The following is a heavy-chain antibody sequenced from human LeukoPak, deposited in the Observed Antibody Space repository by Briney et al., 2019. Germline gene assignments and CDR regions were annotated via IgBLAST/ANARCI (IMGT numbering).Heavy chain of an antibody. Sequence: SETLSLTCTVSGGSISSSSYYWGWIRQPPGKGLEWIGSIYYSGSTYYNPSLKSRVTISVDTSKNQFSLKLSTVTAADTAVYYCEVYTNDYYYYMDVWGKGTTVTVSS. V-gene: IGHV4-39*01. CDR3: EVYTNDYYYYMDV. CDR1: GGSISSSSYY. CDR2: IYYSGST. D-gene: IGHD2-8*01. J-gene: IGHJ6*03.